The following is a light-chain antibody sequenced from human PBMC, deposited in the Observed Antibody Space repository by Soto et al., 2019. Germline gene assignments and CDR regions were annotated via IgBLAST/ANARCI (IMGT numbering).Light chain of an antibody. CDR1: QSISSY. CDR3: QQSNGTLYT. CDR2: AAS. Sequence: DIQMTQSPSSLSASVGDRVTITCRASQSISSYLNCYQQKSGKAPKLLIYAASSLQSGVPSRFRGSGSGTDFTLTISSLQPEDFATYYCQQSNGTLYTFGQGTKLEIK. J-gene: IGKJ2*01. V-gene: IGKV1-39*01.